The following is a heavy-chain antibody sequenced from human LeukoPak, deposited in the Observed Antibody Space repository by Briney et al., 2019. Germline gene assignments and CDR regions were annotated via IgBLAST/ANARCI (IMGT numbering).Heavy chain of an antibody. V-gene: IGHV7-4-1*02. CDR3: ARSRMVRGVIVYYYYYGMDV. D-gene: IGHD3-10*01. CDR2: INTNTGNP. CDR1: GYTFTSYA. J-gene: IGHJ6*02. Sequence: ASVKVSCKASGYTFTSYAMNWVRQAPGQGLEWMGWINTNTGNPTYAQGFTGRFVFSLDTSVSTAYLQISSLKAEDTAVYYCARSRMVRGVIVYYYYYGMDVWGQGTTVTVSS.